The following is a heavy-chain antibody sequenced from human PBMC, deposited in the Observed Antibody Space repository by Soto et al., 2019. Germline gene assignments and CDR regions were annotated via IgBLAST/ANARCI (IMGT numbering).Heavy chain of an antibody. CDR1: GYSFTSYW. J-gene: IGHJ6*02. D-gene: IGHD6-13*01. V-gene: IGHV5-51*01. CDR3: ARLPTAGTFDYYYGMDV. Sequence: PGESLKISCKGSGYSFTSYWIGWVRQMPGKGLEWMGIIYPGDSDTRYSPSFQGQVTISADKSISTAYLQWSSLKASDTAMYYCARLPTAGTFDYYYGMDVWGQGTTVTVSS. CDR2: IYPGDSDT.